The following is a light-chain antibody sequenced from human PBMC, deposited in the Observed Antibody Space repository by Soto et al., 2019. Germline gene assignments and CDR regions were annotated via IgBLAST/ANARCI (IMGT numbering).Light chain of an antibody. J-gene: IGKJ5*01. V-gene: IGKV3-15*01. Sequence: EIVMTQSPVTLSVSPGERATLSCRAGQSVSSNLAWCQQKPGQAPRLLIYGASTRATGIPDRFSGSGSGTDFTLTISRLEPEDFAVYYCQQHETLITFGQGTRLE. CDR1: QSVSSN. CDR3: QQHETLIT. CDR2: GAS.